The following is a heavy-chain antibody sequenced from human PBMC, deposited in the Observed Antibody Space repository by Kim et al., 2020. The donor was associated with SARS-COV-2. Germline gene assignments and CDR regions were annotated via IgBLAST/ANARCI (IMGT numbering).Heavy chain of an antibody. Sequence: GGSLRLSCAASGFTFSSYGMHWVRQAPGKGLEWVAVISYDGSNKYYADSVKGRFTISRDNSKNTLYLQMNSLRAEDTAVYYCAKDSSGYYRVYYGMDVWGQGTTVTVSS. CDR2: ISYDGSNK. J-gene: IGHJ6*02. CDR3: AKDSSGYYRVYYGMDV. CDR1: GFTFSSYG. V-gene: IGHV3-30*18. D-gene: IGHD3-22*01.